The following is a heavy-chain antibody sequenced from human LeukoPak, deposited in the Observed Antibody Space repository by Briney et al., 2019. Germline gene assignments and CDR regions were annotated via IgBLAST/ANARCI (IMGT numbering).Heavy chain of an antibody. CDR2: IYRFGTT. CDR1: NYSISNAYY. V-gene: IGHV4-38-2*02. J-gene: IGHJ4*02. CDR3: AREQLWYDY. D-gene: IGHD5-18*01. Sequence: SETLSLTCTVSNYSISNAYYWGWIRQPPGKGLEWIGSIYRFGTTYYNPSLKSRVTISVDTSNNQFSLKLRSVTATDTAVYYCAREQLWYDYWGQGTLLTVSS.